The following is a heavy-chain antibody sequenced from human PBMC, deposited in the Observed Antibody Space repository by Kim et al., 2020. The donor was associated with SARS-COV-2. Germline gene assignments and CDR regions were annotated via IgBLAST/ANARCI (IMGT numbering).Heavy chain of an antibody. CDR3: ARLTYYYGSSGYGIKWFDP. CDR2: IYPGDSDT. Sequence: GESLKISCKGSGYSFTSYWIGWVRQMPGKGLEWMGIIYPGDSDTRYSPSFQGQVTISADKSTSTAYLQGSSLKASDTAMYFCARLTYYYGSSGYGIKWFDPWGQGTLVTVSS. D-gene: IGHD3-22*01. V-gene: IGHV5-51*01. J-gene: IGHJ5*02. CDR1: GYSFTSYW.